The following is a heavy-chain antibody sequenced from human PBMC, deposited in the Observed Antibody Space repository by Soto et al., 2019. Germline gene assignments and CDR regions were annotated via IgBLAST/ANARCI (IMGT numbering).Heavy chain of an antibody. J-gene: IGHJ6*03. CDR3: ARRGIAAADYYYYMDV. V-gene: IGHV4-59*08. CDR2: IYYSGST. CDR1: GGSISSYY. Sequence: PSETLSLTCTVSGGSISSYYWSWIRQPPGKGLEWIGYIYYSGSTNYNPSLKSRVTISVDTSKNQFSLKLSSVTAADTAVYYCARRGIAAADYYYYMDVWGKGTTVTVSS. D-gene: IGHD6-13*01.